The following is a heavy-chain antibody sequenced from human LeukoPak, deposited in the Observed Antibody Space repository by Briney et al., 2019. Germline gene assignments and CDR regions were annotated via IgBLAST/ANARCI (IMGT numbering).Heavy chain of an antibody. V-gene: IGHV1-3*01. J-gene: IGHJ4*02. CDR1: GYTFTTYA. CDR3: ARTTAMVTIFGY. D-gene: IGHD5-18*01. CDR2: INAGNGDT. Sequence: GASVKVSCKASGYTFTTYAMHWVRQAPGQRLECMGWINAGNGDTKYSQKFQDRVTITRDTSASTAYMELSSLRSEDTAVYYCARTTAMVTIFGYWGQGTLVTVSS.